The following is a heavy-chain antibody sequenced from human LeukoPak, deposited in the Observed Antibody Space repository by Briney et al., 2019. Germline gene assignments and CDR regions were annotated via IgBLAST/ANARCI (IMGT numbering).Heavy chain of an antibody. Sequence: AASVKVSCKASGHTFNVYYIHWVRQAPGQGLEWMAWINPNSGGTDYTDRFQGRLTVNRDTSISTGYMELTRLRSDDTAVYYCTRGARGGGYEALDFWGQGTLVTVSS. CDR3: TRGARGGGYEALDF. D-gene: IGHD5-12*01. CDR1: GHTFNVYY. V-gene: IGHV1-2*02. J-gene: IGHJ4*02. CDR2: INPNSGGT.